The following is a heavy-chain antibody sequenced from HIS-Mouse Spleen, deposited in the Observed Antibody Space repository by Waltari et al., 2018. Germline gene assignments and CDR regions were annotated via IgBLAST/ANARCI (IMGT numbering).Heavy chain of an antibody. J-gene: IGHJ2*01. CDR3: AREIPYSSSWYDWYFDL. V-gene: IGHV4-39*07. CDR1: GGSISSSSYY. CDR2: IYYSGST. D-gene: IGHD6-13*01. Sequence: QLQLQESGPGLVKPSETLSLTCTVSGGSISSSSYYWGWIRQPPGKGLEWIGSIYYSGSTYNNRSLKSRVTISVETSRNQCSRKLSSVTAADTAVYYCAREIPYSSSWYDWYFDLWGRGTLVTVSS.